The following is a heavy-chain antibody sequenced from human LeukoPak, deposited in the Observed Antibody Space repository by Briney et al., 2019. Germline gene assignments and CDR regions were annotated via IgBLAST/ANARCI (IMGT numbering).Heavy chain of an antibody. Sequence: SETLSLTCTVSGXSISSYYWSWIRQPPGKGLEWIGYIYYSGSTNYNPSLKSRVTISVDTSKNQFSLKLSSVTAADTAVYYCARGPIALYEHWFDPWGQGTLVTVSS. CDR1: GXSISSYY. V-gene: IGHV4-59*01. D-gene: IGHD2-2*02. CDR2: IYYSGST. J-gene: IGHJ5*02. CDR3: ARGPIALYEHWFDP.